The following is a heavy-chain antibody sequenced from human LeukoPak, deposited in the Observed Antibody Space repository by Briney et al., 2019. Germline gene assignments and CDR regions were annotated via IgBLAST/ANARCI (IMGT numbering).Heavy chain of an antibody. J-gene: IGHJ6*03. CDR1: GFTFDEYG. Sequence: GGSLRLSCAVSGFTFDEYGMHWARQAPGKGLEWLSFVSWNGGDTYYADSVKGRFTISRDNSKKSLYLQMKNLRPEDSAFYYCGRDSAYGDYGTFFYYYMDVWGKGTTVTVSS. D-gene: IGHD4-17*01. CDR2: VSWNGGDT. CDR3: GRDSAYGDYGTFFYYYMDV. V-gene: IGHV3-43D*03.